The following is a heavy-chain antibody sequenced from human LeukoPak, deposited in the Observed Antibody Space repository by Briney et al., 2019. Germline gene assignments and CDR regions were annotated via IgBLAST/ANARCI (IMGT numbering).Heavy chain of an antibody. D-gene: IGHD5-24*01. Sequence: SETLSLTCAVSGGSISSYYWSWIRQPPGRGLEWIGYIDHSGSTNYNPSLKSRVSISVDTSKNHFSLKVTSLTAADTAVYYCARGGFTGLDGFGTWGQGTLVTVSS. J-gene: IGHJ5*02. CDR3: ARGGFTGLDGFGT. CDR2: IDHSGST. CDR1: GGSISSYY. V-gene: IGHV4-59*01.